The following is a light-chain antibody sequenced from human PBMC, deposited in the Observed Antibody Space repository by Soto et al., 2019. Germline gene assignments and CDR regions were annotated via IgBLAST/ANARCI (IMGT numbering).Light chain of an antibody. CDR3: LLSYGGTRV. CDR1: TGAVTSDHY. J-gene: IGLJ1*01. V-gene: IGLV7-46*01. CDR2: XXX. Sequence: QAVVTQEPSLTVSPGGTVTLTCGSSTGAVTSDHYPYWFQQKPGQAPRTLIXXXXXXXSWTPARFSGSLLGAKAALTLSGXXXXXXXXXYCLLSYGGTRVFGTGTKVTVL.